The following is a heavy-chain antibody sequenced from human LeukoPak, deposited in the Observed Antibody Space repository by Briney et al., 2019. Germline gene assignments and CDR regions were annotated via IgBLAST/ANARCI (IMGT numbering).Heavy chain of an antibody. CDR3: ARGALGYCSGGNCYCNWFDS. CDR2: VFYSGST. V-gene: IGHV4-59*08. CDR1: GRSVSSKY. Sequence: KASETQSLICTVSGRSVSSKYCSWVRQPPGKGLEWIGYVFYSGSTSYNPSLKSRVTISVDTSNNQFTLNLSSVTAADTAVYYCARGALGYCSGGNCYCNWFDSRVQGTLVTVSS. J-gene: IGHJ5*01. D-gene: IGHD2-15*01.